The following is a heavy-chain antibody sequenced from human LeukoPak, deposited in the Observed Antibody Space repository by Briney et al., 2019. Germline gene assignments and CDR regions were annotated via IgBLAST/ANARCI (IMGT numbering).Heavy chain of an antibody. CDR2: ISAYNGNT. J-gene: IGHJ3*01. CDR3: ASLGEQWLEGLNAFYG. Sequence: VASVNVSFKSSVYTFTIYGISWVRQAPGQGREWMGWISAYNGNTNYAQKLQGRVPMTTDTSTSTAYMELRSLRSDDTAVYYCASLGEQWLEGLNAFYGRGQGTMVSVSS. CDR1: VYTFTIYG. D-gene: IGHD6-19*01. V-gene: IGHV1-18*01.